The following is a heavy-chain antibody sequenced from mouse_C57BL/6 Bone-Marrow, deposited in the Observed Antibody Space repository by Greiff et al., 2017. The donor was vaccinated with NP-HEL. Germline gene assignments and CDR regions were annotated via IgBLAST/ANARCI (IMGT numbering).Heavy chain of an antibody. J-gene: IGHJ2*01. CDR2: IYPRSGNT. CDR3: AREANWGHY. D-gene: IGHD4-1*01. CDR1: GYTFTSYG. Sequence: QVQLKESGAELARPGASVKLSCKASGYTFTSYGISWVKQRTGQGLEWIGAIYPRSGNTYYNEKFKGKATLTADKSSSTAYMELRSLTSEDSAVYFCAREANWGHYWGKGTTLTVSS. V-gene: IGHV1-81*01.